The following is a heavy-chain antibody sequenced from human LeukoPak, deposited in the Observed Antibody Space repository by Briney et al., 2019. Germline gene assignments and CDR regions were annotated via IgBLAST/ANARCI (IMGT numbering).Heavy chain of an antibody. V-gene: IGHV1-46*01. CDR2: INPSTGGT. CDR1: GYTFPNYY. CDR3: ARDLGDTSRFLWGNYFDH. D-gene: IGHD6-13*01. Sequence: ASVKVSRKASGYTFPNYYIHWVRQAPGQGLEWMAIINPSTGGTHYAQRFQGRVTVTRDTSTSTVYMELSSLSSEDTAVYYCARDLGDTSRFLWGNYFDHWGQGPLVTVSS. J-gene: IGHJ4*02.